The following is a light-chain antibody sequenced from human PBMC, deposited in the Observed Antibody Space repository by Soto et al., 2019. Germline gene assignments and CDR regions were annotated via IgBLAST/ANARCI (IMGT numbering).Light chain of an antibody. CDR3: QQRRYWPVT. J-gene: IGKJ1*01. CDR1: QSVSIY. V-gene: IGKV3-11*01. Sequence: EIVLTQSPAILSMSPGERATLSCRASQSVSIYFAWYQQKPSQAPRLLIYDASNRATGVPARFSGSGSGTDFTLTISSLEHEDFAVYYCQQRRYWPVTFGQGTKVDIK. CDR2: DAS.